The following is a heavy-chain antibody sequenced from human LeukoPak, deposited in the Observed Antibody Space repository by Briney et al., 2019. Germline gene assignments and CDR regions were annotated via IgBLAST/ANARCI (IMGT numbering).Heavy chain of an antibody. D-gene: IGHD5-12*01. CDR1: GGSFSGYY. V-gene: IGHV4-34*01. CDR2: INHSGST. Sequence: SETLSLTCAVYGGSFSGYYWSWIRRPPGKGLEWIGEINHSGSTNYNPSLKSRVTISVDTSKNQFSLKLSSVTAADTAVYYCARGRLGWLRSRAFDYWGQGTLVTVSS. J-gene: IGHJ4*02. CDR3: ARGRLGWLRSRAFDY.